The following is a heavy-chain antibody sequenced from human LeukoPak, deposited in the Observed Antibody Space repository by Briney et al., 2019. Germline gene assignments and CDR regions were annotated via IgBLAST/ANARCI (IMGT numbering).Heavy chain of an antibody. CDR3: ARHTYNLNHARAFDY. CDR2: IYYSGST. V-gene: IGHV4-39*01. J-gene: IGHJ4*02. CDR1: GGSISSSSSY. Sequence: SETLSFTCTVSGGSISSSSSYWGWIRQPPGKGLEWVASIYYSGSTYYYPSLKSRVTISVDTSNNQFSLKLSSVTAADTAVYYCARHTYNLNHARAFDYWGQGTLVTVSS. D-gene: IGHD1-14*01.